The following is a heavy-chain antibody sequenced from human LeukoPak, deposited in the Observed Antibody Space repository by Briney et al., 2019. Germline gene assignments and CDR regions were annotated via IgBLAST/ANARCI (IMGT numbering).Heavy chain of an antibody. D-gene: IGHD5-24*01. J-gene: IGHJ4*02. Sequence: GGSLRLSCAASGFSFSSFAMHWVRQAPGKGLEWVALISYDGSNEYYADSVKGRFTISRDNSKNTLYLQMNSLRAEDTAVYYCARDRLWATTPYHFDFWGQGTLVTVSS. CDR1: GFSFSSFA. CDR3: ARDRLWATTPYHFDF. CDR2: ISYDGSNE. V-gene: IGHV3-30*04.